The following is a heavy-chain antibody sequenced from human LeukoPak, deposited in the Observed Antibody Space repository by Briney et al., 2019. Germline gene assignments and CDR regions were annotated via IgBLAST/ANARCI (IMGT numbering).Heavy chain of an antibody. D-gene: IGHD1-14*01. CDR3: AFNHLFDY. Sequence: GGSLRLSCAASAFTFSRYAMSWVGQAPGKGLEWVSAISGSGDSTYYADSVKGRFTISRDNSKNTLYLQMNSLRAEGTAVYYCAFNHLFDYWGQGTLVTVSS. V-gene: IGHV3-23*01. J-gene: IGHJ4*02. CDR1: AFTFSRYA. CDR2: ISGSGDST.